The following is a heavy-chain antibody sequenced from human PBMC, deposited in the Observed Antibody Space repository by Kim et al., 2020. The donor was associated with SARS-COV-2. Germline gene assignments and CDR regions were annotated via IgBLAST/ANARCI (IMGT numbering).Heavy chain of an antibody. J-gene: IGHJ4*02. CDR1: GYTFTSYY. CDR3: ARDQGGESYDFWSGLGY. Sequence: ASVKVSCKASGYTFTSYYMHWVRQAPGQGLEWMGIINPSGGSTSYAQKFQGRVTMTRDTSTSTVYMELSSLRSEDTAVYYCARDQGGESYDFWSGLGYWGQGTLVTVSS. V-gene: IGHV1-46*01. D-gene: IGHD3-3*01. CDR2: INPSGGST.